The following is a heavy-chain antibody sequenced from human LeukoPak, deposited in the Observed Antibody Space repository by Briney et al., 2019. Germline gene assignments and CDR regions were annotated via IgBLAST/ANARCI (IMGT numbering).Heavy chain of an antibody. Sequence: GGSLRLSCAASGFNVSTNYMSWVRQAPGKGLMWLSVIYSGGGSNYAESVKGRFTISRDTSKNTLFLQMNNLRAEDTAVYYCAKDKGIVVVPAAFDYWGQGTLVTVSS. CDR2: IYSGGGS. CDR3: AKDKGIVVVPAAFDY. CDR1: GFNVSTNY. V-gene: IGHV3-66*01. D-gene: IGHD2-2*01. J-gene: IGHJ4*02.